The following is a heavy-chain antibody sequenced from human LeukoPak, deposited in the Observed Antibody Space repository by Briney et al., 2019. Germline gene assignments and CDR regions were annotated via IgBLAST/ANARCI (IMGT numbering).Heavy chain of an antibody. V-gene: IGHV4-4*07. Sequence: SETPSLTCTVSGGSISSYYWSWIRQPAGKGLEWIGRIYTSGSTNYNPSLKSRVTMSVDTSKNQFSLKLSSVTAADTAVYYCARDPGSGWYRMSFDYWGQGTLVTVSS. CDR3: ARDPGSGWYRMSFDY. CDR2: IYTSGST. J-gene: IGHJ4*02. D-gene: IGHD6-19*01. CDR1: GGSISSYY.